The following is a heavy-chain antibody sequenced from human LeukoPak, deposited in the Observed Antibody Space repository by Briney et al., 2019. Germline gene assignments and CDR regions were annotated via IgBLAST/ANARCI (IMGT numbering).Heavy chain of an antibody. CDR1: GFTFSSYA. Sequence: GGSLRLSCAASGFTFSSYAMHWVRQAPGKGLEWVAVISYDGSNKYYADSVKGRFTISRDNSKNTLYLQMNSLRAEDTAVYYCARETVYCGGDCYDYWGQGTLVTVSS. J-gene: IGHJ4*02. CDR3: ARETVYCGGDCYDY. CDR2: ISYDGSNK. D-gene: IGHD2-21*01. V-gene: IGHV3-30-3*01.